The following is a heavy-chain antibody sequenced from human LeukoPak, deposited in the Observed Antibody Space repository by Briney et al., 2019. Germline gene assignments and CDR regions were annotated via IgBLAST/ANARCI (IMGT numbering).Heavy chain of an antibody. V-gene: IGHV3-23*01. CDR1: GFTFSSYA. J-gene: IGHJ4*02. CDR3: AKDVSGSYPKRYFDY. D-gene: IGHD1-26*01. Sequence: RTGGSLRLSCAASGFTFSSYAMSWVRQAPGKGLEWVSGISGSGGSTYYADSVKGRFTISRDNSKNTLYLQMNSLRAEDTAVYYCAKDVSGSYPKRYFDYWGQGTLVTVSS. CDR2: ISGSGGST.